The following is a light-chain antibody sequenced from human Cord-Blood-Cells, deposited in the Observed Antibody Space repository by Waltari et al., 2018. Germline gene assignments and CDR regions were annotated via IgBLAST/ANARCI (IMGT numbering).Light chain of an antibody. Sequence: DSVISQTPDDAAACLAVWATMSCKSSHRVFNSSNNKNYLAWYQQKPGQPPKLLIYWASTRDSGVPDRFSGSGSGTDFTLTISRLQAEDVAVYYCQQYYSTPYTFGQGTKLEIK. CDR2: WAS. V-gene: IGKV4-1*01. CDR1: HRVFNSSNNKNY. J-gene: IGKJ2*01. CDR3: QQYYSTPYT.